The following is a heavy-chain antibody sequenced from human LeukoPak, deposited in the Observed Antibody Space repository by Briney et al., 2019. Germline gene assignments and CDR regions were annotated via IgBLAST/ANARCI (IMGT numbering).Heavy chain of an antibody. Sequence: ASVKVSCKASGYTFTSYYMHWVRQAPGQGLEWMGIINPSGGSTSYAQKFQGRVTMTRDTSTSTVYMELSSLRTEDTAVYYCARGCPAYSSGCHNDFDYWGQGTLVTVSS. CDR2: INPSGGST. J-gene: IGHJ4*02. V-gene: IGHV1-46*01. CDR3: ARGCPAYSSGCHNDFDY. D-gene: IGHD6-19*01. CDR1: GYTFTSYY.